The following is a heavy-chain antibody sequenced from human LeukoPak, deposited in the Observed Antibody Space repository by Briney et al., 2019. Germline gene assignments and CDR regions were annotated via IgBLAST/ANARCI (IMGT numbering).Heavy chain of an antibody. CDR3: ARRAAALDAFDI. CDR2: ICSSSRTI. V-gene: IGHV3-48*04. D-gene: IGHD6-13*01. J-gene: IGHJ3*02. Sequence: GGSLRLSCAASGFTFSSNSMNWVRQAPGKGLEWVSYICSSSRTIYYADSVKGRFTISRDNAKNTLYLQMNSLRAEDTAVYYCARRAAALDAFDIWGQGTMVTVSS. CDR1: GFTFSSNS.